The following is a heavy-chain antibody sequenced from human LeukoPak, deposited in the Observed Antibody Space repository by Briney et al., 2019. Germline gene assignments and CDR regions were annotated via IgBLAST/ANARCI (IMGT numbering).Heavy chain of an antibody. CDR1: GDTISSGDYY. V-gene: IGHV4-61*02. CDR3: ARGPPLMVRGVPRESPNYYYYYMDV. D-gene: IGHD3-10*01. J-gene: IGHJ6*03. Sequence: SETLSLTCTVPGDTISSGDYYWSWIRQPAGKGLEWIGRISSSRSTNYNPSLKTRVTISVDTSKNQFSLKLSSVTAADTAVFYCARGPPLMVRGVPRESPNYYYYYMDVWGKGTTVTISS. CDR2: ISSSRST.